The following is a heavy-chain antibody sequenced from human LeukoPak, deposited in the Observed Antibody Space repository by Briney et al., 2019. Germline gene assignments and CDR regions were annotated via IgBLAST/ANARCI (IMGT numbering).Heavy chain of an antibody. Sequence: PSETLPLTCTVSGGSIGSYYWSWIRQPPGEGLEWIGYIYYTGNTNFNPSLKSRVTISVDTSKNQFSLKLTSVTAADAAVYYCARGGGAAGYDNEFDYWGQGALVTVSS. CDR3: ARGGGAAGYDNEFDY. V-gene: IGHV4-59*01. CDR1: GGSIGSYY. J-gene: IGHJ4*02. CDR2: IYYTGNT. D-gene: IGHD5-12*01.